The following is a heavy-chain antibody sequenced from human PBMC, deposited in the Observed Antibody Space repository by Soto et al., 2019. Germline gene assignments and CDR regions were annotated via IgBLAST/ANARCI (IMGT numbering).Heavy chain of an antibody. CDR3: ARDRALAAAGTYNWFDP. V-gene: IGHV1-2*04. Sequence: GASVKVSCKASGYTFTGYYMHWVRQAPGQGLEWMGWINPNSGGTNYAQKFQGWVTMTRDTSISTAYMELSRLRSDDTAVYYCARDRALAAAGTYNWFDPWGQGTLVTVSS. D-gene: IGHD6-13*01. CDR1: GYTFTGYY. J-gene: IGHJ5*02. CDR2: INPNSGGT.